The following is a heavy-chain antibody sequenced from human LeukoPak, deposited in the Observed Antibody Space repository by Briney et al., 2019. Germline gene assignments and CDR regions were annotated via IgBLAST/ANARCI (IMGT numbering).Heavy chain of an antibody. CDR3: ARYNWNDVVSALDS. D-gene: IGHD1-1*01. J-gene: IGHJ4*02. CDR1: GYTFSGYY. CDR2: INPNNGAT. V-gene: IGHV1-2*02. Sequence: ASVKVSCKASGYTFSGYYIHWVRQAPEQGLEGMGGINPNNGATNYAQKVQGGVTMTRDTSLTTFYMEVSSLTSDDTAVFYCARYNWNDVVSALDSWGQGTLVTVSS.